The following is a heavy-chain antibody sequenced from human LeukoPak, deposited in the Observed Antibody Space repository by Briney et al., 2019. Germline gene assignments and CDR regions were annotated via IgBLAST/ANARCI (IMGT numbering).Heavy chain of an antibody. V-gene: IGHV4-59*01. J-gene: IGHJ6*03. CDR3: ARDYHDYDSSGYYYYYYMDV. D-gene: IGHD3-22*01. CDR1: GGSLSSYY. Sequence: SETLSLTCTVSGGSLSSYYWSWIRQPPGKGLEWIGYIYYSGSTNYNPSLTSRVTISVDTSKNQFSLKLSSVTAADTAVYYCARDYHDYDSSGYYYYYYMDVWGKGTTVTISS. CDR2: IYYSGST.